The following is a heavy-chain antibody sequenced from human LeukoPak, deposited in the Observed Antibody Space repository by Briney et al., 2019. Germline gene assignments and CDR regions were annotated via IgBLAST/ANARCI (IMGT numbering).Heavy chain of an antibody. J-gene: IGHJ3*02. D-gene: IGHD3-22*01. CDR2: HDWDDDK. V-gene: IGHV2-70*04. CDR1: GFSLSTSGMR. CDR3: ARAQYYYDSSGYYSVGAFDI. Sequence: SGPALVKPTQTLTLTCTFSGFSLSTSGMRVSWIRKPPGKALEWLARHDWDDDKFYSTSLKTRLTISKDTSKNQVVLTMTMMDPVDTATYYCARAQYYYDSSGYYSVGAFDIWGQGTMVIVSS.